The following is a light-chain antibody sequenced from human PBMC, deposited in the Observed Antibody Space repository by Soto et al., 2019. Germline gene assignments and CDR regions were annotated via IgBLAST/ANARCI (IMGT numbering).Light chain of an antibody. CDR2: SPS. CDR1: QGISTSY. V-gene: IGKV3-20*01. CDR3: HRVGPSPPFT. J-gene: IGKJ3*01. Sequence: EIVFPQSPGTLSLSPGERATLSCSASQGISTSYLAWYQQKPGQAPRLLVFSPSSRAAGVPDRFSGSGSGTDFTLTIDRLAPEDFAVYYCHRVGPSPPFTFGPGTKVDFK.